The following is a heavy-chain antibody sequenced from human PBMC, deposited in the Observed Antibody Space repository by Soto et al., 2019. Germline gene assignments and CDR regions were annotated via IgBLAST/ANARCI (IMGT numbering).Heavy chain of an antibody. D-gene: IGHD2-15*01. CDR1: GFTFSSYA. V-gene: IGHV3-30-3*01. Sequence: QVQLVESGGGVVQPGRSLRLSCAASGFTFSSYAMHWVRQAPGKGLEWVAVISYDGSNKYYADSVKGRFTISRDNSKNTLYLQMNSLRAEDTAVYYSARDSWAEGVTTLDYWGQGTLVTVSS. CDR2: ISYDGSNK. J-gene: IGHJ4*02. CDR3: ARDSWAEGVTTLDY.